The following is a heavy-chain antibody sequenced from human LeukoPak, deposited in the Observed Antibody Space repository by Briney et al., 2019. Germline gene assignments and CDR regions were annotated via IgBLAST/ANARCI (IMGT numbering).Heavy chain of an antibody. V-gene: IGHV3-23*01. Sequence: GGSLRLSCAASGFTFSSYAMSWVRQAPGKGLEWVSAISGSGGSTYYADSVKGRFTISRDNAKNSLYLQMNSLRAEDTALYYCARDAYYYDSSGYYPNWGQGTLVTVSS. D-gene: IGHD3-22*01. CDR2: ISGSGGST. CDR1: GFTFSSYA. J-gene: IGHJ4*02. CDR3: ARDAYYYDSSGYYPN.